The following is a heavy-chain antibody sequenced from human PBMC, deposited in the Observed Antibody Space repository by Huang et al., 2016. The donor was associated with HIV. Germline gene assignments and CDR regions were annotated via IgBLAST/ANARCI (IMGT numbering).Heavy chain of an antibody. V-gene: IGHV3-48*01. CDR2: IRGTSSNT. D-gene: IGHD3-22*01. CDR3: ARTEMEYYYGSSGYYPDY. Sequence: EVQLVESGGALVQPGGSLKLSCVVSGFDFSKYSMNWVRQAPGKGLELVSYIRGTSSNTYYAESVKGRFTISRDNAKNSVFLQMRSLRAEDTALYYCARTEMEYYYGSSGYYPDYWGQGTQVTVSS. CDR1: GFDFSKYS. J-gene: IGHJ4*02.